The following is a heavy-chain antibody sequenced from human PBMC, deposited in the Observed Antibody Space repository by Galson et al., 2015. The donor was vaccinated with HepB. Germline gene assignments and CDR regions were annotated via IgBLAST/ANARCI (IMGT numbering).Heavy chain of an antibody. CDR2: VIPIFGTP. Sequence: SVKVSCKASGGTFSSYTISWVRQAPGQGLDWMGGVIPIFGTPNYAQRFQGRVTITADESTSTAYMELSSLTSEDTAVYYCASLPTRKAARQGWYFDLWGRGTLVTVSS. CDR3: ASLPTRKAARQGWYFDL. CDR1: GGTFSSYT. D-gene: IGHD6-6*01. J-gene: IGHJ2*01. V-gene: IGHV1-69*13.